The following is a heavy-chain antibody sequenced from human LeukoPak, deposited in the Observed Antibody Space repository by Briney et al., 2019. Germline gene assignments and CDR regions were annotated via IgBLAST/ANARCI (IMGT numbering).Heavy chain of an antibody. V-gene: IGHV3-23*01. Sequence: PGGSLRLSCAASGFTFSSCAMTWVRQAPGKGLEWVASITGDGTRTYYTDSVKGRFTISRDNSENTLYLQMNSLRADETAIYYCASRPRADMGPLDYWGQGTLVTVST. D-gene: IGHD1-14*01. CDR3: ASRPRADMGPLDY. J-gene: IGHJ4*02. CDR1: GFTFSSCA. CDR2: ITGDGTRT.